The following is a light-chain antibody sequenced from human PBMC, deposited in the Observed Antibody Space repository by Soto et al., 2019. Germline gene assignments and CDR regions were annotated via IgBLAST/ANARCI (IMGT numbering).Light chain of an antibody. Sequence: DIQLTQSPSFLSASVGDRVTITCRASQGISSYLAWYQQKPGKAPKLLIYAASTLQSGVPSRFSGSGSGTEFTLTMSSLQPEDFATYYCQQGGTVGPGTKVDI. CDR1: QGISSY. J-gene: IGKJ3*01. CDR2: AAS. V-gene: IGKV1-9*01. CDR3: QQGGT.